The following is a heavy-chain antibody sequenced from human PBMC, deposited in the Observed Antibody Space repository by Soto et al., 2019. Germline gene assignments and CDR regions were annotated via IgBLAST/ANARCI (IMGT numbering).Heavy chain of an antibody. CDR3: AGPTKAATTFLEYYYSGMDV. D-gene: IGHD5-12*01. CDR2: ISSSSSYI. CDR1: GFTFSSYS. J-gene: IGHJ6*02. V-gene: IGHV3-21*01. Sequence: GGSLRLSCAASGFTFSSYSMNWVRQAPGKGLEWVSSISSSSSYIYYADSVKGRFTISRDNAKNSLYLQMNSLRAEDTAVYYCAGPTKAATTFLEYYYSGMDVWGQGTTVTVSS.